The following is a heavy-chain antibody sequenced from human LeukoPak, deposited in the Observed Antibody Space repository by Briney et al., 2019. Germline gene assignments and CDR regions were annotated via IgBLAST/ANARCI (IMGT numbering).Heavy chain of an antibody. Sequence: ASVKVSCKASGYTFTSYGISWVRQAPGQGLEWMGWISAYNGNTNYAQKLQGRVTMTTDTSTSTAYMELRSLRSDDTAVYYCARFSSSWYAGDDAFDIWGQGTMVTVSS. J-gene: IGHJ3*02. CDR1: GYTFTSYG. D-gene: IGHD6-13*01. CDR2: ISAYNGNT. V-gene: IGHV1-18*01. CDR3: ARFSSSWYAGDDAFDI.